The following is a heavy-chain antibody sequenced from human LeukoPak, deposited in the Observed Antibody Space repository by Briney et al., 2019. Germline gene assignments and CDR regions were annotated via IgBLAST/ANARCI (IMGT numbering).Heavy chain of an antibody. CDR2: IHSGGST. V-gene: IGHV3-53*04. Sequence: PGGSLRLSCAASGFTVSSYFMSWVRQAPGKGLEWVSVIHSGGSTLYADSVKGRFTISRHNSKNTLYLQVNSLRAEDTAVYFCARGGSSGNDYGSFDIWGQGTMVTVSS. D-gene: IGHD5-12*01. J-gene: IGHJ3*02. CDR1: GFTVSSYF. CDR3: ARGGSSGNDYGSFDI.